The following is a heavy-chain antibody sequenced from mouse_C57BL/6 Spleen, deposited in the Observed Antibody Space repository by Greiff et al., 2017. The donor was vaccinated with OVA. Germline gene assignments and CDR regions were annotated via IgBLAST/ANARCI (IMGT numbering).Heavy chain of an antibody. J-gene: IGHJ2*01. CDR3: ARSNYYGSSYEY. Sequence: VQLQQPGAELVMPGASVKLSCKASGYTFTSYWMHWVKQRPGQGLEWIGEIDPSDSYTNYNQKFKGKSTLTVDKSSSTAYMQLSSLTSEDSAVYYCARSNYYGSSYEYWGQGTTLTVSS. CDR1: GYTFTSYW. D-gene: IGHD1-1*01. CDR2: IDPSDSYT. V-gene: IGHV1-69*01.